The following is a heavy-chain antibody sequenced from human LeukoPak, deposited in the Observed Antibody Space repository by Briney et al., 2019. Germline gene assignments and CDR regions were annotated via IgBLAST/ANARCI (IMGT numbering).Heavy chain of an antibody. J-gene: IGHJ4*02. V-gene: IGHV3-23*01. D-gene: IGHD6-13*01. CDR2: INTNSDHT. CDR3: AKGAAGFDY. Sequence: PGGSLRLSCAASGFTFSRFAMNWVRQAPGKGLEWVSFINTNSDHTYYADSVRGRFIISRDNSKNMLFLQMNSLGAEDTAVYYCAKGAAGFDYWGQGTLVTVSS. CDR1: GFTFSRFA.